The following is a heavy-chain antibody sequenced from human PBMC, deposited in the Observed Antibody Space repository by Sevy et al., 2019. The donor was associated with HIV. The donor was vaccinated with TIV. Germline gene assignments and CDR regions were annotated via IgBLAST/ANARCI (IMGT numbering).Heavy chain of an antibody. CDR1: GDSINTYY. J-gene: IGHJ4*02. Sequence: SETLSLTCTVSGDSINTYYWSWIRQPPGKGLEWIGYVSHSGNTNYNPSLKSRVSMSVDTSTNQFSLKVESVTAADTAVYDCARLRWDLVVVPGATPGCYFDSWGQGTLVTVSS. D-gene: IGHD2-2*02. V-gene: IGHV4-59*08. CDR3: ARLRWDLVVVPGATPGCYFDS. CDR2: VSHSGNT.